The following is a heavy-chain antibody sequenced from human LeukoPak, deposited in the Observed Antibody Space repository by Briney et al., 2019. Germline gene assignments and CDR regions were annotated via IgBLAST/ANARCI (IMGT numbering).Heavy chain of an antibody. D-gene: IGHD3-9*01. Sequence: GASVKVSCKASGYTFTSYGISWVRQAPGQGLEWMGWISAYNGNTNYAQKLQGRVTMTKDTSTSTAYMELRSLRSDDTAVYYCARDNLLRYFDWELYYGMDVWGKGTTVTVSS. CDR2: ISAYNGNT. CDR1: GYTFTSYG. J-gene: IGHJ6*04. CDR3: ARDNLLRYFDWELYYGMDV. V-gene: IGHV1-18*04.